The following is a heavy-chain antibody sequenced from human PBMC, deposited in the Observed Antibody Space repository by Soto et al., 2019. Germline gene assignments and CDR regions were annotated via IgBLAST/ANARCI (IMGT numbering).Heavy chain of an antibody. CDR3: ARDLPPGSFDY. D-gene: IGHD3-10*01. V-gene: IGHV4-61*01. J-gene: IGHJ4*02. CDR1: GGSVSSGSYY. CDR2: IYYSGST. Sequence: QVQLQESGPGLVKPSETLSLTCTVSGGSVSSGSYYWSWIRQPPGKGLEWIGYIYYSGSTNYNPSLKRRVTISVDTSKNQFSLKLSSVTAADPAVYYCARDLPPGSFDYWGQGTLVTVSS.